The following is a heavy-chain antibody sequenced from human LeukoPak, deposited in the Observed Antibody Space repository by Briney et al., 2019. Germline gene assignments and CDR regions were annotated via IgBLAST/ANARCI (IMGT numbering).Heavy chain of an antibody. Sequence: PSETLSLTCTVSGGSISSSSYYWGWVRQPPGKGLEWIGSIYYSGSTYYNPSLKSRVTISVDTSKNQFSLKLSSVTAADTAVYYCARGPFGEFPFDYWGQGTLVTVSS. D-gene: IGHD3-10*01. V-gene: IGHV4-39*01. CDR2: IYYSGST. CDR1: GGSISSSSYY. CDR3: ARGPFGEFPFDY. J-gene: IGHJ4*02.